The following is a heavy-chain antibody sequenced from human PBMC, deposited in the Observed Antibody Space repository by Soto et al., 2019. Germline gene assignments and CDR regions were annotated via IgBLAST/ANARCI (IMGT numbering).Heavy chain of an antibody. V-gene: IGHV1-18*01. J-gene: IGHJ4*02. Sequence: QVQLVQSGAEVKKPGASVKVSCKASGYTFTNFGISWVRQAPGQGLEWMGWISPYNGNTNYAQNLQGRVTMTTDAXXSTAYMELRSLRSDDTAVYYCARSSGYGDYGTVDYWGQGTLVTVSS. CDR1: GYTFTNFG. CDR3: ARSSGYGDYGTVDY. D-gene: IGHD4-17*01. CDR2: ISPYNGNT.